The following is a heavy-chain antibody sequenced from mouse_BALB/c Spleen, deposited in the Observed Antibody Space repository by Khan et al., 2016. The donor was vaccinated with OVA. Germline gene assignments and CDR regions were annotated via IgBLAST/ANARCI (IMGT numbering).Heavy chain of an antibody. J-gene: IGHJ3*01. V-gene: IGHV3-8*02. CDR1: GDSITSGY. CDR3: ARSTYRYAFVY. D-gene: IGHD2-12*01. CDR2: IIYTGYT. Sequence: EVQLQESGPSLVKPSQTLSLTCSVTGDSITSGYWNWIRKFPGNKLEYMGYIIYTGYTYYNPSLHSRISITRHTSKNQYYLQLNSVTDEDTSTYYCARSTYRYAFVYWGQGTLVTVSA.